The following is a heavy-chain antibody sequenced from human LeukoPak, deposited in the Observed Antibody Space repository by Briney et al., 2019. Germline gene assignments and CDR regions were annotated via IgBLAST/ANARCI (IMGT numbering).Heavy chain of an antibody. D-gene: IGHD6-13*01. CDR2: IVVGSGNT. J-gene: IGHJ4*02. CDR1: GFTFTNSA. V-gene: IGHV1-58*02. CDR3: AAAPQSSSSWYDFDY. Sequence: ASVKVSCKASGFTFTNSAMQWVRQARGQRLEWIGWIVVGSGNTNYAQKFQERVTITRDMSTSTAYMELSSLRSEDTAVYYCAAAPQSSSSWYDFDYWGQGTLVTVSP.